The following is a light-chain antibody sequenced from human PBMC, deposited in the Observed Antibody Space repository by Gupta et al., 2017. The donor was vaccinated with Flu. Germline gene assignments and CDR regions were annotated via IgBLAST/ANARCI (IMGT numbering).Light chain of an antibody. J-gene: IGLJ3*02. CDR3: QTWGTLNWV. CDR2: LNSDGSH. Sequence: QLVLTQSPSASASLGASVKLTCTLSSGHSSYAIAWHQQQPEKGPRYLMKLNSDGSHSKGDGIPDRFSGSSSGAERYLTISSLQYEDEADYDCQTWGTLNWVFGGGTKLTVL. V-gene: IGLV4-69*01. CDR1: SGHSSYA.